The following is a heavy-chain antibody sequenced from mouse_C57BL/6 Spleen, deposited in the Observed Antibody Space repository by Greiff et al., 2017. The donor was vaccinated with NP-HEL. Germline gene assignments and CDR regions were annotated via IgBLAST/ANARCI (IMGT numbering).Heavy chain of an antibody. J-gene: IGHJ3*01. CDR1: GFSLTSYG. CDR3: ANYGSSSVGFAG. CDR2: IWGDGGT. D-gene: IGHD1-1*01. Sequence: VMLVESGPGLVAPSQSLSISCTVSGFSLTSYGVSWVRQPPGKGLEWLGVIWGDGGTNYYSALISRMSMSKDNTKSQVFVKLNSRQTDDTAAYYCANYGSSSVGFAGWGQGTLVTVS. V-gene: IGHV2-3*01.